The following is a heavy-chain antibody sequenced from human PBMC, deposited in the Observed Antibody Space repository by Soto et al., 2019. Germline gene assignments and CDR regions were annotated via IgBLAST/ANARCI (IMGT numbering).Heavy chain of an antibody. V-gene: IGHV3-23*01. D-gene: IGHD2-15*01. CDR1: GFTFSSYA. CDR3: AKSRGAGGHFDY. CDR2: VSIGGST. Sequence: GGSLRLSCAASGFTFSSYAMGWVRQGPGKGLEWVAVVSIGGSTHYADSVRGRFTITRDNSKNTLSLQMNSLTAEDTAVYFCAKSRGAGGHFDYWGQGALVTVSS. J-gene: IGHJ4*02.